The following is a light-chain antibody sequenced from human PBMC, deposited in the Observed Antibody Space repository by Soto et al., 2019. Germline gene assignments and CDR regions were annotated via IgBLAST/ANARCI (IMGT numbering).Light chain of an antibody. J-gene: IGKJ1*01. CDR2: GTS. V-gene: IGKV3-20*01. CDR3: QQFNRPSWT. CDR1: QYVTSGY. Sequence: EVVLTQSPGTLSLSPGERATLSCRASQYVTSGYLAWYQQKPSQTPRLLIYGTSNRAAGIPHRFSGSCSGTDFTLTISRLEPEDFAAYYCQQFNRPSWTFGQGTKVEVK.